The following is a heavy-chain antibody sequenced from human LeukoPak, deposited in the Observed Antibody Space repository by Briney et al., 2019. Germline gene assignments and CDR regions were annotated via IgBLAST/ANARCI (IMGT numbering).Heavy chain of an antibody. CDR3: ARERRYSSSWYYFDY. J-gene: IGHJ4*02. D-gene: IGHD6-13*01. CDR2: INHSGST. V-gene: IGHV4-34*01. CDR1: GGSFSGYY. Sequence: SSETLSLTCAVYGGSFSGYYWSWIRQPPGKGLEWIGEINHSGSTNYNPSLKSRVTISVDTSKNQFSLKLSSVTAADTAVYYRARERRYSSSWYYFDYWGQGTLVTVSS.